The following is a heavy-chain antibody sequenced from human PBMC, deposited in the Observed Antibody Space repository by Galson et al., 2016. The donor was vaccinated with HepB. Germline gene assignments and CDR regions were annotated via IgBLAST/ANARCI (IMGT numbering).Heavy chain of an antibody. CDR1: GRTFKNSA. Sequence: SVKVSCKASGRTFKNSAISWVRQAPGQGLEWMGGIIPNFGATNYAQKFQDRVTLTADESTSTVYMGLSRLRSEDSAVYYCARVLSPLGYCSASSCSWGGALDIWGQGTMVTVSS. D-gene: IGHD2-15*01. CDR2: IIPNFGAT. CDR3: ARVLSPLGYCSASSCSWGGALDI. J-gene: IGHJ3*02. V-gene: IGHV1-69*13.